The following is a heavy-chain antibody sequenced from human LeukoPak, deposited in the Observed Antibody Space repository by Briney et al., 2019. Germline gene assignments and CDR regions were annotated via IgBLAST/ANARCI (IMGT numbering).Heavy chain of an antibody. CDR2: ITTSGTYI. CDR1: GFTFTRFN. V-gene: IGHV3-21*06. J-gene: IGHJ6*02. Sequence: GGSLTLSCAASGFTFTRFNMNWVGQAPAKGLELVSSITTSGTYIYYADSVKGRFTISRDNAKNPLYLQMNILRAEDTAVYYFARPFYYGSNGGEGMEVWGQGTTVTVSS. CDR3: ARPFYYGSNGGEGMEV. D-gene: IGHD3-22*01.